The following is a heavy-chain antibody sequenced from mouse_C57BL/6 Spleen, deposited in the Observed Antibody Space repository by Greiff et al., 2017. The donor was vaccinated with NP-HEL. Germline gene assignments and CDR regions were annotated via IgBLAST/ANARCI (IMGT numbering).Heavy chain of an antibody. Sequence: DVQLVESGPELVKPGASVKIPCKASGYTFTDYNMDWVKQSHGKSLEWIGDINPNNGGTIYNQKFKGKATLTVDKSSSTAYMGLRSLTSEDTAVYYCARRGDYDDFDYWGQGTTLTVSS. CDR3: ARRGDYDDFDY. D-gene: IGHD2-4*01. CDR2: INPNNGGT. V-gene: IGHV1-18*01. CDR1: GYTFTDYN. J-gene: IGHJ2*01.